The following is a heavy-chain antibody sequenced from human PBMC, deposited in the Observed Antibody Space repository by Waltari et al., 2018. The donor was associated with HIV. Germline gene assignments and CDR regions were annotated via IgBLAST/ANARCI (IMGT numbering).Heavy chain of an antibody. CDR1: GFTVSSYA. CDR2: IWHDANNQ. Sequence: VQLVDSGGGVVQSGKSLRLSCAAFGFTVSSYAFYWYRQAPGKGMEWVSVIWHDANNQYYADSVQGRFTISRDNSKNTLYLQMNSLRAEDTALYYCARDSPAFSRGTEELDYWGQGTLVTVSS. V-gene: IGHV3-33*01. D-gene: IGHD2-2*01. J-gene: IGHJ4*02. CDR3: ARDSPAFSRGTEELDY.